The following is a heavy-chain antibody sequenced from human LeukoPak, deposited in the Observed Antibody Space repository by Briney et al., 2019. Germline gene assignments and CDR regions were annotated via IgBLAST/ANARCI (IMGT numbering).Heavy chain of an antibody. V-gene: IGHV1-2*02. CDR1: GYTFTGYY. CDR3: AREYYDILTGSLDY. Sequence: GASVKVSCKASGYTFTGYYIHWVRQAPGQGLEWMGWINPHSGVTKFAQKFQGRVTMTRDTSISTAYMEVSRLRSDDAAVYYCAREYYDILTGSLDYWGQGTLVTVSS. CDR2: INPHSGVT. J-gene: IGHJ4*02. D-gene: IGHD3-9*01.